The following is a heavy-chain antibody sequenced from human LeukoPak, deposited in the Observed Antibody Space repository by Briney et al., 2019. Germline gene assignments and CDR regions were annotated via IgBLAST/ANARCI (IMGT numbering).Heavy chain of an antibody. CDR3: ARRELLETGDFDC. CDR1: GFTFSSYA. CDR2: ISGSGGST. J-gene: IGHJ4*02. D-gene: IGHD1-26*01. V-gene: IGHV3-23*01. Sequence: GGSLRLSCVASGFTFSSYAMSWVRQAPGKGLEWVSAISGSGGSTYYADSVKGRFTISRDNSKNTLYLQMNSLRAEDTAVYYCARRELLETGDFDCWGQGTLVTVSS.